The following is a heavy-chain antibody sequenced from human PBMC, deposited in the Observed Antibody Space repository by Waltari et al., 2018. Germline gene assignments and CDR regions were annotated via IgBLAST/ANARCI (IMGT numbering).Heavy chain of an antibody. CDR3: ARGGNYYDTSPPSY. Sequence: QVQLVESGGGVVQPERSLRLSCAASGFAFSIFAMHWVRQAPGKGLKWVAVISYDGSNKYYADSVKGRFTISRDNSKNTLYLQMNSLRVEDTAMYYCARGGNYYDTSPPSYWGQGTLVTVSS. J-gene: IGHJ4*02. CDR1: GFAFSIFA. D-gene: IGHD3-22*01. CDR2: ISYDGSNK. V-gene: IGHV3-30*01.